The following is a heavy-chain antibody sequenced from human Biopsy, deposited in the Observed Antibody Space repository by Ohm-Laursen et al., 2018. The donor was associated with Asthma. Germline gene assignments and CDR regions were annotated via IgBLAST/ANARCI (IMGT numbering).Heavy chain of an antibody. V-gene: IGHV3-7*03. D-gene: IGHD3-22*01. CDR3: ARGDSSNWSHYYFDY. CDR1: GFTFGDYW. J-gene: IGHJ4*02. CDR2: IKHDGTEK. Sequence: SLRLSCTASGFTFGDYWMSWVRQVPGKGLEWVANIKHDGTEKNHVDSLKGRFTISRDYSKNTLYLQMHSLRAEDTAVYYRARGDSSNWSHYYFDYWGQGTLVTVSS.